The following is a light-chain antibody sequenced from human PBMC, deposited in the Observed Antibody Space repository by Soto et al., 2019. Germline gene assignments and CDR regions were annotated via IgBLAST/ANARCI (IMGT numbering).Light chain of an antibody. Sequence: QAVVTQEPSLTVSPGGTGTLTCGSSTGAVTSNHHPYWIHQKAGHGPRRLIYATSNKHSWTPARFSGSVLGDKAALTLSGAQPEDEAQYYCLLSYNAARVVGGGTKVTVL. V-gene: IGLV7-46*01. CDR3: LLSYNAARV. CDR2: ATS. CDR1: TGAVTSNHH. J-gene: IGLJ2*01.